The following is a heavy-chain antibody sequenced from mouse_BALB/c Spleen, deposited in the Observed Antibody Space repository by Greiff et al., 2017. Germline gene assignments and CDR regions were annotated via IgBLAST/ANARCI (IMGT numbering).Heavy chain of an antibody. CDR1: GYSITSDCA. CDR2: ISYSGST. D-gene: IGHD2-3*01. J-gene: IGHJ2*01. Sequence: ESGPGLVKPSQSLSLTCTVTGYSITSDCAWNWIRQFPGNKLEWMGYISYSGSTSYNPSLKSRISITRDTSKNQFFLQLNSVTTEDTATYYCAREYDGYYNWGQGTTLTVSS. V-gene: IGHV3-2*02. CDR3: AREYDGYYN.